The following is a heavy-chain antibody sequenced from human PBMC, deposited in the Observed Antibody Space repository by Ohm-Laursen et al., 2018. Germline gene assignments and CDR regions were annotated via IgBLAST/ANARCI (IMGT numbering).Heavy chain of an antibody. D-gene: IGHD3-3*01. CDR3: ARDKSSNYYDNAIDH. J-gene: IGHJ4*02. Sequence: SLRLSCAASGFTFDDFAMHWVRQRPGKALEWVSSLSWNSGNSNYADSAKGRFTISRDNAKNFLYLHMDSLRADDTALYFCARDKSSNYYDNAIDHWGQGTLVTVSS. V-gene: IGHV3-9*01. CDR1: GFTFDDFA. CDR2: LSWNSGNS.